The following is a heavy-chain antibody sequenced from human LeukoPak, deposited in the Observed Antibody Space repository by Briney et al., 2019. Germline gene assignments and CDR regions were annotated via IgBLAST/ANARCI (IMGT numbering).Heavy chain of an antibody. CDR1: GFTFSSYA. CDR3: AKESGTYWANWFDP. D-gene: IGHD1-26*01. V-gene: IGHV3-23*01. J-gene: IGHJ5*02. Sequence: GGSLRLSCAASGFTFSSYAMSWVRQAPGKGLEWVSAISASGSTTYYADSVKGRFTISRDNSKNTLYLQMNSLRAEDTAVYYCAKESGTYWANWFDPWGQGTLVTVSS. CDR2: ISASGSTT.